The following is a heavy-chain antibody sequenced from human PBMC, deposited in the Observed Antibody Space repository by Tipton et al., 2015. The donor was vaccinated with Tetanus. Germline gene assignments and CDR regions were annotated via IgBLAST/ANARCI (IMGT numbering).Heavy chain of an antibody. V-gene: IGHV4-34*01. CDR3: AKAKPIITLAFFDS. CDR1: GGSFSLYY. Sequence: TLSLTCTVSGGSFSLYYWNWVRQSPGKGLEWIGEISHSGSSSYSPSLKSRVTISVDTSKNQFSLRLRSVAAADTAVYYCAKAKPIITLAFFDSWGQGTLVIVSS. D-gene: IGHD3-22*01. J-gene: IGHJ4*02. CDR2: ISHSGSS.